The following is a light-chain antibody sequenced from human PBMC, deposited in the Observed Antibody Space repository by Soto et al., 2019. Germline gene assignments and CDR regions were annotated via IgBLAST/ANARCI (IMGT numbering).Light chain of an antibody. Sequence: QAVVTQPPSVSGAPGQRVTISCTGSSSNIGAGYDVQWYQQLPGTAPRLLIHANSNRPSGVPDRLSGSKSGTSGSLAITGLQAEDEGDDYCQSYDNSLSGLVVGGGTKVTVL. CDR2: ANS. CDR1: SSNIGAGYD. J-gene: IGLJ3*02. CDR3: QSYDNSLSGLV. V-gene: IGLV1-40*01.